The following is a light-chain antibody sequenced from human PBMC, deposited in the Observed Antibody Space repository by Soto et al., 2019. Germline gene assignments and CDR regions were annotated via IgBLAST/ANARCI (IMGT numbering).Light chain of an antibody. CDR1: QTVRNNY. CDR3: QQYGSSGT. Sequence: EFVLPQSPGTLSLSSGERATLSCRASQTVRNNYLAWYQQKPGQAPRLLIYDASSRATGIPDRFSGSGSGTDFTLTISRLEPEDFAVYYCQQYGSSGTFGQGTKVDIK. V-gene: IGKV3-20*01. CDR2: DAS. J-gene: IGKJ1*01.